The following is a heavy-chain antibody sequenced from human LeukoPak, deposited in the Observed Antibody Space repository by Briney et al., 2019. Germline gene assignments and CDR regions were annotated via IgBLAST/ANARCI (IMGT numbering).Heavy chain of an antibody. CDR1: GFTFSSYS. V-gene: IGHV3-21*01. J-gene: IGHJ4*02. D-gene: IGHD3-22*01. CDR2: ISSSSSYL. CDR3: ARGDYYDSSGYYNY. Sequence: KPGGSLRLSCAASGFTFSSYSMNWVRQAPGKGLEWVSSISSSSSYLYYADSVKGRFTISRDNAKNSLYLQMTSLRAEDTAVYYCARGDYYDSSGYYNYWGQGTLVTVSS.